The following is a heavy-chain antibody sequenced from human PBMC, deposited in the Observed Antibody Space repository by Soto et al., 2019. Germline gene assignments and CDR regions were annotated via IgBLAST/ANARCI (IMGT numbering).Heavy chain of an antibody. V-gene: IGHV3-23*01. CDR1: EFTFSSYA. D-gene: IGHD2-2*01. CDR2: ISGSGGST. CDR3: AKGVYIVVVPAAPIDP. J-gene: IGHJ5*02. Sequence: EVQLLESGGGLVQPGGSLRLSCAASEFTFSSYAMSWVRQAPGKGLEWVSAISGSGGSTYYADSVKGRFTISRDNSKNTLYLQMNSLRAEDTAVYYCAKGVYIVVVPAAPIDPWGQGTLVTVSS.